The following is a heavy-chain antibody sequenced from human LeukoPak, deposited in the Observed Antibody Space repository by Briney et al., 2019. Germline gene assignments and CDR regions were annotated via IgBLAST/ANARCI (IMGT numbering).Heavy chain of an antibody. J-gene: IGHJ3*01. CDR3: ARANYYDSSGYSRGAFDL. V-gene: IGHV4-61*09. Sequence: SDTLSLTCTVSGGSIRSGSYYWSSIRQPTGKRLEWIGHIYRSGSTNYNPSLKSRVTKSVVTSKNQFCAELPSVTAPAPAVYYCARANYYDSSGYSRGAFDLWGQGTMVTVSS. CDR1: GGSIRSGSYY. D-gene: IGHD3-22*01. CDR2: IYRSGST.